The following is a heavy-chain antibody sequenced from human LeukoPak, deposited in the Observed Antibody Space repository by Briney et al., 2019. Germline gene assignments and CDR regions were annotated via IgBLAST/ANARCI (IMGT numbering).Heavy chain of an antibody. Sequence: SVKVSCKASGGTFSSYAINWVRQAPGQGLEWMGRIIPILGLTNYAHRFQDRVTISADKFTTTAYMELSSLESEDTAVYYCARGSRGDGYTSYWGQGTLVTVSS. CDR1: GGTFSSYA. V-gene: IGHV1-69*04. J-gene: IGHJ4*02. D-gene: IGHD5-24*01. CDR3: ARGSRGDGYTSY. CDR2: IIPILGLT.